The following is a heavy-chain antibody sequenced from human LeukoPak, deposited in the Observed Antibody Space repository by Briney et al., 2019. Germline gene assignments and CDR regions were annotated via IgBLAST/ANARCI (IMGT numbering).Heavy chain of an antibody. D-gene: IGHD4-17*01. CDR2: ITTYNGNT. J-gene: IGHJ4*02. CDR1: GYTFTSYP. Sequence: ASVKVSCKASGYTFTSYPISWVRQAPGQGLEWMGWITTYNGNTNYVQKLQGRVTMTTDTSTSTAYMDLRGLRSDDTAVYYCARGYDYGDYVGDFDYWGQGTLVTVSS. CDR3: ARGYDYGDYVGDFDY. V-gene: IGHV1-18*01.